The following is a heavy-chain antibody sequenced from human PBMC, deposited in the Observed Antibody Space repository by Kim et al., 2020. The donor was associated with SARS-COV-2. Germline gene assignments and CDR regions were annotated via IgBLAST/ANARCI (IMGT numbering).Heavy chain of an antibody. J-gene: IGHJ4*02. V-gene: IGHV3-33*03. CDR3: TNEVGASR. Sequence: GGSLRLSCAASGFIFSDFAMHWVRQAPGKGLEWVAIIWYDGRTEYYADSVKGRFTVSRDNSRNMLYLQMNSLRVEDTAIYYCTNEVGASRWGQGTLVTVSS. CDR1: GFIFSDFA. CDR2: IWYDGRTE. D-gene: IGHD3-16*01.